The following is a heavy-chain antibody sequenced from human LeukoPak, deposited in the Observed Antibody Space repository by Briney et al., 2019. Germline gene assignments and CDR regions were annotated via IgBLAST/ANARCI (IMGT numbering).Heavy chain of an antibody. Sequence: SETLSLTRTVSGGSISSYYWSWIRQPPGKGLEWIGYIYYSGSTNYNPSLKSRVTISVDTSKNQFSLKLSSVTAADTAVYYCARVSTMIVGSLDYWGQGTLVTVSS. V-gene: IGHV4-59*01. CDR2: IYYSGST. D-gene: IGHD3-22*01. CDR3: ARVSTMIVGSLDY. J-gene: IGHJ4*02. CDR1: GGSISSYY.